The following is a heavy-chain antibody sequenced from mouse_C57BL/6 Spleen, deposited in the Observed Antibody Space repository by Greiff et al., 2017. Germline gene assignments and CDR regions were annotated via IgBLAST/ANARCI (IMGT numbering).Heavy chain of an antibody. CDR2: INPNNGGT. J-gene: IGHJ2*01. Sequence: EVQVVESGPELVKPGASVKIPCKASGYTFTDYNMDWVKQSHGKSLEWIGDINPNNGGTIYNQKFKGKATLTVDKSSSTAYMELRSLTSEDTAVYYCARRATVFDYWGQGTTLTVSS. V-gene: IGHV1-18*01. CDR1: GYTFTDYN. D-gene: IGHD1-1*01. CDR3: ARRATVFDY.